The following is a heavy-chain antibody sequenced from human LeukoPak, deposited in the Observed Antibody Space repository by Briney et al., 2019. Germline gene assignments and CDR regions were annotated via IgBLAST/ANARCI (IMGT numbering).Heavy chain of an antibody. V-gene: IGHV4-39*01. CDR2: IYYSGNT. CDR1: GGSISSSSYC. D-gene: IGHD2-2*01. CDR3: ARKGYCSSTSCYNFDY. J-gene: IGHJ4*02. Sequence: SETLSLTCTVSGGSISSSSYCWGWIRQPPGKGLEWIGSIYYSGNTYYNPSLKSRVTISVDTSKNQFSLKLNSVTAADTAVYYCARKGYCSSTSCYNFDYWGQGTLVTVSS.